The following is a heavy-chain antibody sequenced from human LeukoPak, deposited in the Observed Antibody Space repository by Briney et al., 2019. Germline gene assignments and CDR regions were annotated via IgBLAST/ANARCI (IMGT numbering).Heavy chain of an antibody. J-gene: IGHJ2*01. CDR2: MSGCVVST. Sequence: GGSLRLSCAASVFTFSSDAMSSVRQSPGKGLECVSGMSGCVVSTDYADSGKCRFTISRDNSKNTLSLQMNSLTAEDTDVYYCAKAQGRVQLERRGLLLDLWGRGTLVTVSS. CDR1: VFTFSSDA. V-gene: IGHV3-23*01. CDR3: AKAQGRVQLERRGLLLDL. D-gene: IGHD1-1*01.